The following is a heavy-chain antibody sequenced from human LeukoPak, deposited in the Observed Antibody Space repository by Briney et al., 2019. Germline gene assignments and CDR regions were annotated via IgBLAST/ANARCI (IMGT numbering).Heavy chain of an antibody. D-gene: IGHD2-15*01. Sequence: SETLSLTCTVSGGSISSYYWSWIRQPPGKGLEWIGYIYYRGSTNYNPSLKSRVTISVDTSKNQFSLKLSSVTAADTAVYYCARGPLVGYCSGDSCRWFDPWGQGTLVTVSS. CDR1: GGSISSYY. CDR2: IYYRGST. CDR3: ARGPLVGYCSGDSCRWFDP. J-gene: IGHJ5*02. V-gene: IGHV4-59*12.